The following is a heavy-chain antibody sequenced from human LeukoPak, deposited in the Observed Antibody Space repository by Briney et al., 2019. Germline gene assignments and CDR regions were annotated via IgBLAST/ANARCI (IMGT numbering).Heavy chain of an antibody. D-gene: IGHD5-18*01. CDR2: IYYSGST. CDR1: GGSISSYY. V-gene: IGHV4-59*01. CDR3: ARAISSFYSYGYSLDYYYYYMDV. Sequence: SETLSLTCTVSGGSISSYYWSWIRQPPGKGLEWIGYIYYSGSTNYNPSLKSRVTISVDTSKNQFSLKLSSVTAADTAVYYCARAISSFYSYGYSLDYYYYYMDVWGKGTTVTISS. J-gene: IGHJ6*03.